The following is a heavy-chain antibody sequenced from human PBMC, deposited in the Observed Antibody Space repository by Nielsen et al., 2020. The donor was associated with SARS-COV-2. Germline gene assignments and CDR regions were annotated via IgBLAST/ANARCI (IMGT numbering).Heavy chain of an antibody. CDR3: AREDYYDSSGAVDI. Sequence: GGSLRFSCAASGFISRNSRMNWVRQAPGKGLEWVANIEEDGSEKFYVDSVKSRFTISRDNAKNSLYLQMNSLRAEDTAVYYCAREDYYDSSGAVDIWGQGTMVTVSS. CDR1: GFISRNSR. CDR2: IEEDGSEK. J-gene: IGHJ3*02. D-gene: IGHD3-22*01. V-gene: IGHV3-7*01.